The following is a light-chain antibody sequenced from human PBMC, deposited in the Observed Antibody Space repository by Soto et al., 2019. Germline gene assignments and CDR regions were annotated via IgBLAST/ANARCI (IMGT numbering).Light chain of an antibody. CDR3: LSYADTAYV. CDR1: SSDVGGYNY. V-gene: IGLV2-8*01. Sequence: QSALTQPPSASGSPGQSVTISCAGTSSDVGGYNYVSWYQQYPGKVPKLMIYEVSERPSGVPDRSSGSKSGNTAFLTVSGLQAEDEADYYCLSYADTAYVFGTGTELTVL. CDR2: EVS. J-gene: IGLJ1*01.